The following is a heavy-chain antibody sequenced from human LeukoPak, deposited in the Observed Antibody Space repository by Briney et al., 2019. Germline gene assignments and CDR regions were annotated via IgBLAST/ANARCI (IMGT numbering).Heavy chain of an antibody. Sequence: PGGSLRLSCAASGFTFSSYAMSWVRQAPGKGLEWVSAISGSGGSAYYADSVKGRFTISRDNSKNTLYLQMNSLRAEDTAVYYCAKRVGSLGYSSSWLQTAVWGQGTLVTVSS. CDR1: GFTFSSYA. CDR3: AKRVGSLGYSSSWLQTAV. V-gene: IGHV3-23*01. CDR2: ISGSGGSA. J-gene: IGHJ4*02. D-gene: IGHD6-13*01.